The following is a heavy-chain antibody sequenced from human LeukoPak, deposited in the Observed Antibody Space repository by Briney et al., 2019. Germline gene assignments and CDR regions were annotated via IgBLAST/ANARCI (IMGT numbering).Heavy chain of an antibody. Sequence: PSETLSLTCAVYGESLSNYYWSWIRQPPGKGLGWIGEINHYGSTNYNPSLKSRVTISVDTSKNQFSLKLSSVTAADTAVYYCARRGGITSYMDVWGKGTTVTISS. J-gene: IGHJ6*03. CDR2: INHYGST. V-gene: IGHV4-34*01. D-gene: IGHD3-3*01. CDR1: GESLSNYY. CDR3: ARRGGITSYMDV.